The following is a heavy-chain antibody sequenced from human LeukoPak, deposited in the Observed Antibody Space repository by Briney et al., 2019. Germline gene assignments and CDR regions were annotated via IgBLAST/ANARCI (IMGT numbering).Heavy chain of an antibody. CDR1: GGSMNDYY. D-gene: IGHD4-11*01. J-gene: IGHJ6*03. Sequence: SETLSLTYTVSGGSMNDYYWSWIRQLPGKGLEWIGYIYYSGSTLYNPSLKSRVTMSVDTSKNQFSLKLSSVTAADTAVYYCARGGSGGGNYRNYYYYMDVWGKGTTVTVSS. CDR3: ARGGSGGGNYRNYYYYMDV. V-gene: IGHV4-59*12. CDR2: IYYSGST.